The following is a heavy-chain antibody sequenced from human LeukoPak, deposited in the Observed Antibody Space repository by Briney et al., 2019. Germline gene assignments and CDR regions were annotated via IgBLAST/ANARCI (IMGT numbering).Heavy chain of an antibody. V-gene: IGHV4-59*08. CDR3: ARVVGVGRGTYFDL. Sequence: PSETLSLTCTLSCGSISSYYWSWIRQPPGKGLEWIGYISYSGSGTYNPSLKSRITISVDTSKNQVSLKLSSVTAAETAVNYCARVVGVGRGTYFDLWGRGTLVTVSS. CDR1: CGSISSYY. CDR2: ISYSGSG. D-gene: IGHD1-1*01. J-gene: IGHJ2*01.